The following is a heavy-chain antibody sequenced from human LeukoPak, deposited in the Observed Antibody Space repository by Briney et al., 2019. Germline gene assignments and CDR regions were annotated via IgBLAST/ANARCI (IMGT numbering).Heavy chain of an antibody. V-gene: IGHV4-4*02. CDR2: INHSGST. J-gene: IGHJ5*02. Sequence: NSSETLSLTCAVSGGSISSRDWWGWVRQPPGKGLEWIGEINHSGSTNYNPSLKSRVTMSVDTSKNQFSLKLSSVTAADTAVYYCAREVLMYYYGSGSRGVNWFDPWGQGTLVTVSS. D-gene: IGHD3-10*01. CDR1: GGSISSRDW. CDR3: AREVLMYYYGSGSRGVNWFDP.